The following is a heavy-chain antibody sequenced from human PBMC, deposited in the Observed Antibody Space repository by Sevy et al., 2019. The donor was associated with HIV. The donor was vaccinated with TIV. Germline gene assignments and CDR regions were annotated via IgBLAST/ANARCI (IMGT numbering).Heavy chain of an antibody. Sequence: GGSLRLSCAASGFTFSKYSMNWVRQAPGKGLEWVSYISGSSNITYYSDSAKGRFTISRDNADNSLYLQMNSLRDEDTAVYYCARPKGVYYYYGMDAWGQGTTVTVSS. CDR3: ARPKGVYYYYGMDA. D-gene: IGHD3-16*01. J-gene: IGHJ6*02. CDR2: ISGSSNIT. CDR1: GFTFSKYS. V-gene: IGHV3-48*02.